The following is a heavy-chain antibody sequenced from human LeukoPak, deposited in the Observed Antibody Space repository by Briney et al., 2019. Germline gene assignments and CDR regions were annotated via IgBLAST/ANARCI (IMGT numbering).Heavy chain of an antibody. CDR3: ARPSSGHYKVFDY. CDR1: GCSISSGYY. J-gene: IGHJ4*02. V-gene: IGHV4-38-2*01. CDR2: IYYSGTT. Sequence: SSETLSLTCAVSGCSISSGYYWGWIRQPPGKGLEWIGSIYYSGTTYYNPSLKSRVTISVDTSKNQFSLKLSSVTAADTAIYYCARPSSGHYKVFDYWGQGTLVTVSS. D-gene: IGHD3-22*01.